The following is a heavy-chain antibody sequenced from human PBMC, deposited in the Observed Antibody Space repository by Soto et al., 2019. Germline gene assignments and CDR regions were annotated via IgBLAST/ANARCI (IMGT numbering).Heavy chain of an antibody. CDR2: ISWDGTIT. Sequence: EVHLVESGGAGVQPGGSLRLSCAASGFTFDDFTMHWVRQVPGKALEWVSLISWDGTITHYADSVAGRFTISRDNSENSLFFQMNNLRTEDRAFYFCKAEVTDSSAPVDQTSYLDYWGQGTLVTVSS. CDR1: GFTFDDFT. D-gene: IGHD6-6*01. CDR3: KAEVTDSSAPVDQTSYLDY. V-gene: IGHV3-43*01. J-gene: IGHJ4*02.